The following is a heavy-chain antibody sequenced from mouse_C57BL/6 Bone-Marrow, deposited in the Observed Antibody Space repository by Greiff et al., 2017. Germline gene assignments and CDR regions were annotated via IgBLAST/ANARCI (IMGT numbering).Heavy chain of an antibody. CDR2: LGPSDSYT. Sequence: VQLQQPGAELVKPGASVKLSCKASGYTFTSYWMQWVKQRPGPGLEWIGELGPSDSYTNSNQKFKGKATLTVDTSSSTAYMQLSSLTSEDSAVYYCARGLLRPYFDYWGQGTTLTVSS. V-gene: IGHV1-50*01. CDR1: GYTFTSYW. J-gene: IGHJ2*01. CDR3: ARGLLRPYFDY. D-gene: IGHD1-1*01.